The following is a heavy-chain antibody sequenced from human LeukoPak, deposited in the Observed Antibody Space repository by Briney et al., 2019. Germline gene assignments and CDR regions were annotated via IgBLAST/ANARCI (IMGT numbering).Heavy chain of an antibody. D-gene: IGHD5-24*01. CDR3: ARGIWEMATIPYWYFDI. Sequence: SQTLSLTCTVSGGSISSGNYYWNWIRQPAGKGLEWIGRIYTSGSTNCNPSLQSRVTISVDTSNNQFSLKLSSVTAADTALYYCARGIWEMATIPYWYFDIWGRGTLVTVSS. V-gene: IGHV4-61*02. CDR1: GGSISSGNYY. J-gene: IGHJ2*01. CDR2: IYTSGST.